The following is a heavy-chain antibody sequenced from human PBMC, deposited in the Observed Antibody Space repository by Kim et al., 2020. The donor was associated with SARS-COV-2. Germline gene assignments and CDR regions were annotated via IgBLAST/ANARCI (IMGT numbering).Heavy chain of an antibody. V-gene: IGHV3-33*01. CDR1: GFTFSSYG. J-gene: IGHJ6*02. Sequence: GGSLRLSCAASGFTFSSYGMHWVRQAPGKGLEWVAVIWYDGSNKYYADSVKGRFTISRDNSKNTLYLQMNSLRAEDTAVYYCARESIYCSGGSCYDRYYYYGMDVWGQGTTVTVSS. D-gene: IGHD2-15*01. CDR3: ARESIYCSGGSCYDRYYYYGMDV. CDR2: IWYDGSNK.